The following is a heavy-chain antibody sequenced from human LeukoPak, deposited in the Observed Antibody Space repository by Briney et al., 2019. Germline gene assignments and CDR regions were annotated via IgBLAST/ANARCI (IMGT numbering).Heavy chain of an antibody. CDR3: ASVTVDYYDSSGYYYGDY. V-gene: IGHV1-69*13. D-gene: IGHD3-22*01. CDR1: GGTFSSYA. J-gene: IGHJ4*02. Sequence: SVKVFCKASGGTFSSYAISWVRQAPGQGLEWMGGIIPIFGTANYAQKFQGRVTITADESTSTAYMELSSLRSEDTAVYYCASVTVDYYDSSGYYYGDYWGQGTLVTVSS. CDR2: IIPIFGTA.